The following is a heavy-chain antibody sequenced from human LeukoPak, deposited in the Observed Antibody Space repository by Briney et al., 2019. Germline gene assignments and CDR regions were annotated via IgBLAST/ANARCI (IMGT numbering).Heavy chain of an antibody. CDR3: ARASTSCYDLRCFDY. CDR1: GDSISSGAYY. CDR2: IYSTGGT. J-gene: IGHJ4*02. D-gene: IGHD2-2*01. Sequence: SETLSLTCTVSGDSISSGAYYWGWIRQPPGKGLEWIGSIYSTGGTLYNPSLKSRVTISRDTSKNSFSLKVTSVTATDTAVYYCARASTSCYDLRCFDYWGQGTLVTVSS. V-gene: IGHV4-39*07.